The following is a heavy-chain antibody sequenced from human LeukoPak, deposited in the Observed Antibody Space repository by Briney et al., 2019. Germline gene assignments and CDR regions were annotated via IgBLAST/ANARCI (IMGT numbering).Heavy chain of an antibody. D-gene: IGHD2-15*01. CDR2: IRYDGSNK. J-gene: IGHJ4*02. CDR3: ASIVVVAADAKNDY. V-gene: IGHV3-30*02. Sequence: GGSLRLSCAASGFTFSSYGMHWVRQAPGKGLERVSFIRYDGSNKYYADSVKGRFTISRDNSKHTLYLQMNSLRAEDTAVYYCASIVVVAADAKNDYWSQGTLVTVSS. CDR1: GFTFSSYG.